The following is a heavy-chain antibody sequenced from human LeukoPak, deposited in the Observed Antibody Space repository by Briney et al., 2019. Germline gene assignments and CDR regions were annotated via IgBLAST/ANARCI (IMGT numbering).Heavy chain of an antibody. CDR1: GGSINSYY. V-gene: IGHV4-59*01. CDR3: ARAKGNSNYPYYYMDV. D-gene: IGHD4-11*01. J-gene: IGHJ6*03. Sequence: PSETLSLTCTVSGGSINSYYWSWVRQPPGKGLEWIGYIYYTGSTNYSPSLKSRVTISVDTSKNQFSLKLSSVIGADTALYYCARAKGNSNYPYYYMDVWGKGTTVTVSS. CDR2: IYYTGST.